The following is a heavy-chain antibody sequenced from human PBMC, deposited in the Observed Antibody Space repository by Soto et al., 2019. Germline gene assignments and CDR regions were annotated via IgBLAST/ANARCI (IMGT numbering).Heavy chain of an antibody. CDR1: GFTFSSYA. CDR3: ARDVIAARPGPVDY. CDR2: ISYDGSNK. D-gene: IGHD6-6*01. J-gene: IGHJ4*02. Sequence: QVQLVESGGGVVQPGRSLRLSCAASGFTFSSYAMHWVRQAPGKGLEWVAVISYDGSNKYYADSVKGRFTISRDNSKNTLYLQMNSLRAEDTAVYYCARDVIAARPGPVDYWGQGTLVTVSS. V-gene: IGHV3-30-3*01.